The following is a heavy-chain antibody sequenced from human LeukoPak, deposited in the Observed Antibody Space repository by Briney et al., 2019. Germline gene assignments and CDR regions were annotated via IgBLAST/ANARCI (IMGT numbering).Heavy chain of an antibody. CDR1: GGSISSYY. V-gene: IGHV4-59*01. Sequence: SETLSLTCTVSGGSISSYYWGWIRQPPGKGLEWIGYIYYTGSTSYNPSLKSRVTISIDVSKNQFSLNLSSVTAADTAVYYCARGNDFGSGSYHYWGQGTLVTVAS. CDR3: ARGNDFGSGSYHY. D-gene: IGHD3-10*01. CDR2: IYYTGST. J-gene: IGHJ4*02.